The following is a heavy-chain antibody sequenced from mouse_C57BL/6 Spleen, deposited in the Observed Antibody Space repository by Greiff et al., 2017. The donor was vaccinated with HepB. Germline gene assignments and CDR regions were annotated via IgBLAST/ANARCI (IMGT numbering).Heavy chain of an antibody. J-gene: IGHJ2*01. CDR2: ISSGGDYI. Sequence: DVTLVESGEGLVKPGGSLKLSCAASGFTFSSSAMYWVRQTPEQRLEWVAYISSGGDYIYYADNVKGRFTISRDKARNTMYLQMSSLKSEDTAMYYCTRDGDGYKDYYFDYWGQGTTLTVSS. V-gene: IGHV5-9-1*02. D-gene: IGHD2-3*01. CDR3: TRDGDGYKDYYFDY. CDR1: GFTFSSSA.